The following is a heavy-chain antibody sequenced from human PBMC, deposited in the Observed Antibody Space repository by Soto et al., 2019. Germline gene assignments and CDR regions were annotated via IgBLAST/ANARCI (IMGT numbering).Heavy chain of an antibody. Sequence: XXTLSLTCDVSRGSMSSYYWSWIRQPPGRGLEWIGFXYYAGXTKYNHYLNSXXTISVDTXXNQSYLTVTSVTAADTAVYYCARRIVAKETFDYWGQGTLVTVSS. V-gene: IGHV4-59*08. D-gene: IGHD5-12*01. CDR1: RGSMSSYY. J-gene: IGHJ4*02. CDR2: XYYAGXT. CDR3: ARRIVAKETFDY.